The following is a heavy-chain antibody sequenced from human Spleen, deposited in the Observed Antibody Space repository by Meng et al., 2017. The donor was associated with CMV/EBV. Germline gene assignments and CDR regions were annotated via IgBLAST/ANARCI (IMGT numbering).Heavy chain of an antibody. CDR3: AKRLGEGDAFDI. CDR1: GGTFSSYA. V-gene: IGHV1-69*05. Sequence: SVKVSCKASGGTFSSYAISWVRQAPGQGLEWMGGIIPIFGTANYAQKFQGRVTITTDESTSTAYMELSSLRSEDTAVYYCAKRLGEGDAFDIWGQGTVVTVSS. J-gene: IGHJ3*02. D-gene: IGHD3-10*01. CDR2: IIPIFGTA.